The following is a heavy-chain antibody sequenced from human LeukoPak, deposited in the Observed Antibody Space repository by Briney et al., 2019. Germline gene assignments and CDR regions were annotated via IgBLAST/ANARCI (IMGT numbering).Heavy chain of an antibody. CDR2: INPSGGST. J-gene: IGHJ4*02. CDR1: GFTFSSYA. CDR3: ARSAVAGLLDY. D-gene: IGHD6-19*01. Sequence: PGGSLRLSCAASGFTFSSYAMHWVRQAPGQGLEWMGIINPSGGSTSYAQKFQGRVTMTRDTSTSTVYMELSSLRSEDTAVYYCARSAVAGLLDYWGQGTLVTVSS. V-gene: IGHV1-46*01.